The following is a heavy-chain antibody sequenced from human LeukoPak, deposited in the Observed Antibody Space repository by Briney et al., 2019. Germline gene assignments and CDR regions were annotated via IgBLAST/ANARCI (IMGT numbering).Heavy chain of an antibody. Sequence: SETLSLTCTVSGGSVSSYYWNWLRQPAGKGPEWIGRIDSSRSTNYNPSLRSRATMSPDTSKNQFFLKLTSVTAADTAVYYCAREQVDIVATRYYSDYWGQGILVTVSS. V-gene: IGHV4-4*07. CDR1: GGSVSSYY. CDR3: AREQVDIVATRYYSDY. CDR2: IDSSRST. J-gene: IGHJ4*02. D-gene: IGHD5-12*01.